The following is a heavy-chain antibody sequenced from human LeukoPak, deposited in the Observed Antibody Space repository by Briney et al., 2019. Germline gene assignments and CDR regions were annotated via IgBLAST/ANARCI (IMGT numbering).Heavy chain of an antibody. CDR2: IIPILGTA. CDR3: ARGGAYYYDSSGLFDY. D-gene: IGHD3-22*01. Sequence: SVKVSCKASGGTFSSYAISWVRQAPGQGLEWMGRIIPILGTANYAQKFQGRVTITADKSTSTAYMELSSLRSEDTAVYYCARGGAYYYDSSGLFDYWGQGTLVTVSS. J-gene: IGHJ4*02. CDR1: GGTFSSYA. V-gene: IGHV1-69*04.